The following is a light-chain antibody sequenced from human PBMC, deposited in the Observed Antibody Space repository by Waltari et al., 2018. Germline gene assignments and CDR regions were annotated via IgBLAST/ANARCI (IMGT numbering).Light chain of an antibody. CDR1: ALPKQY. CDR3: QSADSSGTYV. CDR2: KDS. Sequence: SYELTQPPSVSVSPGQTARITCPGDALPKQYAYWYQPKPGQAPGLVIYKDSERPAGIPERFSGSSSGTTVTLTISGVQADDEADYYCQSADSSGTYVFGTGTKVTVL. V-gene: IGLV3-25*03. J-gene: IGLJ1*01.